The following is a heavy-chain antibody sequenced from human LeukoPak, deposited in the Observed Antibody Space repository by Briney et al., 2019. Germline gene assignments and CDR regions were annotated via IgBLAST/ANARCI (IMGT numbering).Heavy chain of an antibody. V-gene: IGHV3-48*03. J-gene: IGHJ4*02. CDR1: GFTFSSYE. D-gene: IGHD6-13*01. CDR2: ISSSGSTI. Sequence: PGGSLRLSCAASGFTFSSYEMNWVRQAPGKGLEWVSYISSSGSTIYYADSVKGRFTISRDNAKNSLYLQMNSLRAEDTAVYYCARAQQLWLDYWGQGTLVTVSS. CDR3: ARAQQLWLDY.